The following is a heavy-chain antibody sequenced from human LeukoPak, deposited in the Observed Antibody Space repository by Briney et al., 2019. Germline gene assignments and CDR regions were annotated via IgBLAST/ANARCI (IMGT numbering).Heavy chain of an antibody. D-gene: IGHD5-18*01. CDR2: IYTSGST. CDR3: ARDHLTYSYGSKPPNYYYYGMDV. J-gene: IGHJ6*02. CDR1: GGSISSYY. V-gene: IGHV4-4*07. Sequence: PSETLSLTCTVSGGSISSYYWSWIRQPAGKGLEWIGRIYTSGSTNYNPSLKSRVTMSVDTSKNQFSLKLSSVTAADTAVYYCARDHLTYSYGSKPPNYYYYGMDVWGQGTTVTVSS.